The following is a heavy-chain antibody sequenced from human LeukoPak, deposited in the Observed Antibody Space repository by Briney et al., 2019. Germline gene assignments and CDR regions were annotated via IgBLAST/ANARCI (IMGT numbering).Heavy chain of an antibody. CDR3: ARALYYYDSSGYSDY. Sequence: ASVKVSCKASGYTFTSYGISWVRQAPGQGLEWMGWISAYNGNTNYAQKLQGRVTMTTDTSTSTAYMELRSLRSDDTAVYYCARALYYYDSSGYSDYWGQGALVTVSS. CDR2: ISAYNGNT. CDR1: GYTFTSYG. V-gene: IGHV1-18*01. D-gene: IGHD3-22*01. J-gene: IGHJ4*02.